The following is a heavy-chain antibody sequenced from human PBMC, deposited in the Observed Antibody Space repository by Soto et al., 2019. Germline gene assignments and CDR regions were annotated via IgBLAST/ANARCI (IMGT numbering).Heavy chain of an antibody. CDR3: AKDQARYFDWLSNYFDY. CDR2: ISYDGSNK. D-gene: IGHD3-9*01. V-gene: IGHV3-30*18. J-gene: IGHJ4*02. CDR1: GFTFSSYG. Sequence: GESLKISCAASGFTFSSYGMHWVRQAPGKGLEWVAVISYDGSNKYYADSVKGRFTISRDNSKNTLYLQMNSLRAEDTAVYYCAKDQARYFDWLSNYFDYWGQGTLVTVSS.